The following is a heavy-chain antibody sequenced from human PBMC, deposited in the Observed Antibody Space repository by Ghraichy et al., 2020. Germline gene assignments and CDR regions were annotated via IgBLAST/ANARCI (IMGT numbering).Heavy chain of an antibody. D-gene: IGHD3-22*01. CDR3: ARTIIYDSSGDFDY. Sequence: GALRLSCAASGFTFSSYSMNWVRQAPGKGLEWVSYISSSSSTIYYADSVKGRFTISRDNAKNSLYLQMNSLRDEDTAVYYCARTIIYDSSGDFDYRGQGTLVTVSS. V-gene: IGHV3-48*02. J-gene: IGHJ4*02. CDR2: ISSSSSTI. CDR1: GFTFSSYS.